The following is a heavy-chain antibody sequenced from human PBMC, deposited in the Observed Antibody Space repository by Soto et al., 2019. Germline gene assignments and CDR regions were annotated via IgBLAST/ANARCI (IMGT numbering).Heavy chain of an antibody. V-gene: IGHV4-39*01. D-gene: IGHD2-2*01. Sequence: QLQLQESGPGLVKPSETLSLTCTVSGGSISSSSYYWGWIRQPPGKGLEWIGSIYYSGSTYYNPSLKSRVTISVHPSKNQFSLKLSSVTAADTAVYYCARRVYCSSTSCRYTNWFDPWGQGTLVTVSS. CDR3: ARRVYCSSTSCRYTNWFDP. CDR1: GGSISSSSYY. J-gene: IGHJ5*02. CDR2: IYYSGST.